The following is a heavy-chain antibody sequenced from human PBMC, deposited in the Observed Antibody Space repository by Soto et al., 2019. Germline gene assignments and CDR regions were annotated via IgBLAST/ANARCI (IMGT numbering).Heavy chain of an antibody. Sequence: GASVKVSCKASGYTFTSYGISWVRQAPGQGLEWMGWISAYNGNTNYAQKLQGRVTMTTDTSTSTAYMGLRSLRSDDTAVYYCARLRIVATQDSYYYYGMDVWGQGTTVTVSS. CDR2: ISAYNGNT. CDR1: GYTFTSYG. CDR3: ARLRIVATQDSYYYYGMDV. V-gene: IGHV1-18*04. J-gene: IGHJ6*02. D-gene: IGHD5-12*01.